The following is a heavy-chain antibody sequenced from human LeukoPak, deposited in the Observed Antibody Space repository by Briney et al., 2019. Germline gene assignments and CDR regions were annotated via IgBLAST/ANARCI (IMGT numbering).Heavy chain of an antibody. CDR3: AKSLRRSSGWYYFDY. D-gene: IGHD6-19*01. V-gene: IGHV3-23*01. J-gene: IGHJ4*02. Sequence: GGSLRLSCAASGFTFSSYGMSWVRQAPGKGLEWVSAISGSGGSTYYADSVKGRFTISRDNSKNTLYLQMNSLRAEDTAVYYCAKSLRRSSGWYYFDYWGQGTLVTVSS. CDR2: ISGSGGST. CDR1: GFTFSSYG.